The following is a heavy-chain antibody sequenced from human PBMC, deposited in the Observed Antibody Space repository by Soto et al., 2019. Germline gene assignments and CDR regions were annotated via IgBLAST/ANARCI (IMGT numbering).Heavy chain of an antibody. CDR1: GFSCSNYA. Sequence: GGSLRLSCAASGFSCSNYAMSWVRQAPGKGLEWVSLISGSGSTTNYADSVKGRFTISIDNSKKTVYLQMSSWRGGDTAIYFCAKGAANTVFGVDTLFDKWGQGAQVTVSS. J-gene: IGHJ4*02. V-gene: IGHV3-23*01. D-gene: IGHD3-3*01. CDR2: ISGSGSTT. CDR3: AKGAANTVFGVDTLFDK.